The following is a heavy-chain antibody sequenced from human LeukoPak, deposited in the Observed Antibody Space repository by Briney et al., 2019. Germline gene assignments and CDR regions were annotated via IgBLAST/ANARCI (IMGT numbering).Heavy chain of an antibody. D-gene: IGHD3-9*01. CDR1: GFTFSSYW. J-gene: IGHJ4*02. CDR2: IDSDGGIT. V-gene: IGHV3-74*01. CDR3: ARAEEYYDILTGYYSGSYYFDY. Sequence: GGSLRLSCAASGFTFSSYWMHWVRQAPGTGLVWVSRIDSDGGITTYADSVRGRFTISRDNAKNTLYLQMNSLRAEDTAVYYCARAEEYYDILTGYYSGSYYFDYWGQGTLVTVSS.